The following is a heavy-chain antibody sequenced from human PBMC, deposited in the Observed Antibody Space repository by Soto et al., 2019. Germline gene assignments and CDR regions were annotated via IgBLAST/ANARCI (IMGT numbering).Heavy chain of an antibody. D-gene: IGHD3-22*01. J-gene: IGHJ5*02. CDR3: ARVYYDSSGYYLRYNWFDP. V-gene: IGHV1-3*01. CDR1: GYTYISYS. CDR2: INAGNGNT. Sequence: ASVKVSCKASGYTYISYSMHALRQAPGPRLEWMGWINAGNGNTKYSQKFQGRVTITRDTSASTAYMELSSLRSEDTAVYYCARVYYDSSGYYLRYNWFDPWGQGTLVTVYS.